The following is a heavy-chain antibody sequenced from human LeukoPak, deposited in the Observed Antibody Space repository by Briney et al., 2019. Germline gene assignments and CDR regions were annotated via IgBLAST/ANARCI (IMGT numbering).Heavy chain of an antibody. Sequence: PSETLSLTCTVSGGSISSSSYYWGWIRQPPGKALEWIGSIYYSGSTYYNPSLKSRVTISVDTSKNQFSLKLSSVTAADTAVYYCARGGTTVTPGLLWFDPWGQGTLVTVSS. V-gene: IGHV4-39*07. CDR2: IYYSGST. CDR3: ARGGTTVTPGLLWFDP. CDR1: GGSISSSSYY. J-gene: IGHJ5*02. D-gene: IGHD4-17*01.